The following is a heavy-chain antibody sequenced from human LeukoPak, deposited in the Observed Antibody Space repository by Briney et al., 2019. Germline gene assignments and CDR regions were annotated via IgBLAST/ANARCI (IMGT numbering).Heavy chain of an antibody. Sequence: PGGSLRLSCAASGFTIINYAMSWVRQGPGKGLEWVSGLSTSPRYADSVRGRFTVSRDHSTYTLYLQMNRLRAEDTAVYYCARGEVAVQYYFESWGQGTLVTVSS. D-gene: IGHD3-22*01. CDR1: GFTIINYA. V-gene: IGHV3-23*01. CDR3: ARGEVAVQYYFES. CDR2: LSTSPR. J-gene: IGHJ4*02.